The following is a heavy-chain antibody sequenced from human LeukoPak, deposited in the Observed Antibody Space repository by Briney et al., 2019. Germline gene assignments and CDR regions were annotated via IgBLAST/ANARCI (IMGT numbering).Heavy chain of an antibody. CDR1: GGSFSGYY. D-gene: IGHD6-6*01. Sequence: SETLSLTCAVYGGSFSGYYWTWIRQPPGKGLEWIGEINHSGSTNYNPSLKSRVTISVDTSKNQFSLKLSSVTAADTAVYYCARHRAYSSSSPFDYWGQGTLVTVSS. CDR3: ARHRAYSSSSPFDY. CDR2: INHSGST. V-gene: IGHV4-34*01. J-gene: IGHJ4*02.